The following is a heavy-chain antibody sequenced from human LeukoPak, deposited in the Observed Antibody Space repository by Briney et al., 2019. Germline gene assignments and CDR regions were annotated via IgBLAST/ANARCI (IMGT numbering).Heavy chain of an antibody. J-gene: IGHJ4*02. CDR3: ARAIWFGEGHDY. V-gene: IGHV4-39*02. CDR1: GGSISSSSYY. CDR2: IYYSEST. D-gene: IGHD3-10*01. Sequence: SETLSLTCTVSGGSISSSSYYWGWIRQPPGKGLEWIGSIYYSESTNYNPSLKSRVTISLDTSKNHFSLKLSSVTAADTAVYYCARAIWFGEGHDYWGQGTLVTVSS.